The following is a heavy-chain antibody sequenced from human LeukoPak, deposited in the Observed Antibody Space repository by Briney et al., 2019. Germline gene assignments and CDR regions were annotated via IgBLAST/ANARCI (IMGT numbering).Heavy chain of an antibody. Sequence: SETLSLTCTVSGGSIRSGDYYWSWIRQPPGKGLEWIGYIYYSGSTYYNPSLKSRVTISVDTSKNQFSLKLSSVTAADTAVYYCARVLYDYVWGSSIDYWGQGTLVTVSS. CDR3: ARVLYDYVWGSSIDY. CDR1: GGSIRSGDYY. J-gene: IGHJ4*02. CDR2: IYYSGST. V-gene: IGHV4-30-4*01. D-gene: IGHD3-16*01.